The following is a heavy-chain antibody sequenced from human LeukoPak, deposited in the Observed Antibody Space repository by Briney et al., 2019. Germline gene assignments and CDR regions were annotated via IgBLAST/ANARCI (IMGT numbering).Heavy chain of an antibody. CDR2: IYYSGIT. D-gene: IGHD4-23*01. V-gene: IGHV4-61*01. CDR3: ARHPDYGGNFDS. CDR1: GGSVSSGSYY. J-gene: IGHJ4*02. Sequence: SETLSLTCSVSGGSVSSGSYYWSWIRQPPGKGLEWIGDIYYSGITNYNPSLKSRVTISVDTSKNQFSLKLSSVTAADTAVYYCARHPDYGGNFDSWGQGTLVTVSS.